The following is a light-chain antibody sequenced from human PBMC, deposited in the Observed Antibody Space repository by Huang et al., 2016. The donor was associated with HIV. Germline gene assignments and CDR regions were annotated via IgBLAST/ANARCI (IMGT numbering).Light chain of an antibody. CDR2: GAS. CDR1: QSVSGY. V-gene: IGKV3-15*01. Sequence: EILMTQSPATLSVSPGERATLSCRASQSVSGYFARYQQKPGQAPRLLLYGASTRATATPARFSGNGSGTEFTLTINSLRSEDLAIYYCQQYNNWPPGGTFGQGTKVEIK. J-gene: IGKJ1*01. CDR3: QQYNNWPPGGT.